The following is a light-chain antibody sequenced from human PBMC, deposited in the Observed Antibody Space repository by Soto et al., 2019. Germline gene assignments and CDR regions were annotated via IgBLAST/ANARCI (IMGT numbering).Light chain of an antibody. CDR3: HQYGLGPRPP. J-gene: IGKJ2*01. CDR1: ESVNSNY. CDR2: GAS. V-gene: IGKV3-20*01. Sequence: IVLTQSPVTLSLSPGESATLSCRASESVNSNYLAWYQQKPGQATRLLILGASSRATGITNRFSGSGSGTDVTLTIRGLEPEDFAVYYSHQYGLGPRPPFGQGPKLEIK.